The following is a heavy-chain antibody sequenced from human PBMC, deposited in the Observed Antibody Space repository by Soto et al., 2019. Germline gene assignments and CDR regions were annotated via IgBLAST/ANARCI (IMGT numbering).Heavy chain of an antibody. Sequence: SGGSLRLSCAASGFTFSIYWMHWVRQAPGKGLVWVSRINSDGSSTSYADSVKGRFTISRDNAKNTLYLQMNSLRAEDTAVYYCARDFSRREMATRTPGYWGQGTLVTVSS. CDR2: INSDGSST. V-gene: IGHV3-74*01. CDR3: ARDFSRREMATRTPGY. J-gene: IGHJ4*02. D-gene: IGHD5-12*01. CDR1: GFTFSIYW.